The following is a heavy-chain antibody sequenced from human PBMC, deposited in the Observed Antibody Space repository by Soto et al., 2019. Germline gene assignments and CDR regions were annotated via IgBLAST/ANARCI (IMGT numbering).Heavy chain of an antibody. CDR2: ISGSGGST. V-gene: IGHV3-23*01. CDR1: GFNYSSYP. CDR3: AILRADSSSWRHDGFDI. D-gene: IGHD6-13*01. Sequence: GRSMSLPWALAGFNYSSYPRSWIRQDPGKGLEWVSAISGSGGSTYYADSVKGRFTISRDNSKNTLYMQMNSLRAEDTAVYYCAILRADSSSWRHDGFDIWGQRPMVTVSS. J-gene: IGHJ3*02.